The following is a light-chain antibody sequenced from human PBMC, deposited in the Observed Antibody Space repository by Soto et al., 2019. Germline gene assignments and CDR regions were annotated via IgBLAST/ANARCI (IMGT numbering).Light chain of an antibody. CDR1: QSVSSNS. CDR3: QQYSDLPMT. J-gene: IGKJ5*01. Sequence: EIVLTQSPGTLSLSPWERATLSCRASQSVSSNSLAWYQQKPGQAPRLFIYGASTRATGIPDRFSGSGSGTDFTLTISRLEPEDFAVYFCQQYSDLPMTFGQGTRLEIK. CDR2: GAS. V-gene: IGKV3-20*01.